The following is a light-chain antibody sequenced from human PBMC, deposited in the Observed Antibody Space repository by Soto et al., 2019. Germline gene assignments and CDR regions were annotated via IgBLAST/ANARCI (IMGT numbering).Light chain of an antibody. CDR1: SSNIGNNY. V-gene: IGLV2-8*01. CDR3: SSYAGSNNFV. CDR2: EVT. Sequence: QSVLTQPPSVSAAPGQKVTISCSGSSSNIGNNYVSWYQQHPGKAPKLVIYEVTKRPSGVPDRVSASKSGNTASLTVSGLRAEDEADYYCSSYAGSNNFVFGSGTQLTVL. J-gene: IGLJ7*01.